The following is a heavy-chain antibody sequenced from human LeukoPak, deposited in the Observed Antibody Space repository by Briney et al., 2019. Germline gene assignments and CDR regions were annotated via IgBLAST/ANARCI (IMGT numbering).Heavy chain of an antibody. V-gene: IGHV3-23*01. CDR3: AELGITMIGGV. CDR1: GFTLSNYW. Sequence: GGSLRLSCAASGFTLSNYWMHWVRQAPGKGLVWVSAISGSGGSAYYADSVKGRFTISRDNSKNTLYLQMNSLRAEDTAVYYCAELGITMIGGVWGKGTTVTISS. CDR2: ISGSGGSA. J-gene: IGHJ6*04. D-gene: IGHD3-10*02.